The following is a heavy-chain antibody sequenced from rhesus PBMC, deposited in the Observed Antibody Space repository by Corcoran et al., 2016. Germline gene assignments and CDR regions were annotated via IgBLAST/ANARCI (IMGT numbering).Heavy chain of an antibody. V-gene: IGHV4-169*01. CDR1: GGSISSSY. J-gene: IGHJ4*01. CDR3: ARPPYSNGADY. CDR2: IYGSGSTT. Sequence: QLQLQESGPGLVKPSETLSGTCAVSGGSISSSYWSWIRQAPGKGLEWIGYIYGSGSTTNYNPSLKSRVTLSVDTSKNQLSLKLSSVTAADTAVYYCARPPYSNGADYWGQGVLVTVSS. D-gene: IGHD4-23*01.